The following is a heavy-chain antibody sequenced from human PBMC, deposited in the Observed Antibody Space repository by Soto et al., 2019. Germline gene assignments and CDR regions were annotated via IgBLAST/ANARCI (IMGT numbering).Heavy chain of an antibody. Sequence: ETLSLTCTVSGGSVSSGNYYWSWIRQPPGKGLEWIGYLYYSGRLNYNPSLRSRVTISPDTSKNQFSLKLSSVTAADTAVYYCARDPGYDSSGYFVDYWGQGIMVTVSS. CDR2: LYYSGRL. CDR1: GGSVSSGNYY. D-gene: IGHD3-22*01. V-gene: IGHV4-61*01. J-gene: IGHJ4*02. CDR3: ARDPGYDSSGYFVDY.